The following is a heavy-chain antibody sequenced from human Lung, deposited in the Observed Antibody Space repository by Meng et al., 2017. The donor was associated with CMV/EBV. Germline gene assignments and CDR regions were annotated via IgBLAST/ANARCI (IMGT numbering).Heavy chain of an antibody. V-gene: IGHV4-59*01. CDR1: GGSISSYY. D-gene: IGHD1-1*01. J-gene: IGHJ4*02. CDR3: ARENWNDDY. Sequence: SETLSLTCTVSGGSISSYYWSWIRQPPGKGLEWIGYIYYSGSTNYNPSLKSRVTISVDTSKNQFSLKLSSVTAADAAVYYCARENWNDDYWGQGTLVTVSS. CDR2: IYYSGST.